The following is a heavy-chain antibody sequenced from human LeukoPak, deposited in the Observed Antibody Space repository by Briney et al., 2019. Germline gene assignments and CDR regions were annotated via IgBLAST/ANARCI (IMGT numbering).Heavy chain of an antibody. J-gene: IGHJ6*03. CDR3: EAARPYYYYYLDV. CDR2: IQYDGNIK. Sequence: PGGSLRLSCAASGLTFSSYGMHWVRQAPGKGLEWVAFIQYDGNIKYYIDSVKGRFTISRDNSKNTVYLQMNSLRAEDTAVYYCEAARPYYYYYLDVWGKGTTVTVSS. V-gene: IGHV3-30*02. D-gene: IGHD6-6*01. CDR1: GLTFSSYG.